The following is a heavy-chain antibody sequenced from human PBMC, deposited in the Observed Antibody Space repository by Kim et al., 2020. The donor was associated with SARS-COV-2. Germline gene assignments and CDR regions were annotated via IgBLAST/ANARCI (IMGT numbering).Heavy chain of an antibody. D-gene: IGHD1-26*01. CDR2: IIPIFGTA. V-gene: IGHV1-69*13. Sequence: SVKVSCKASGGTFSSYAISWVRQAPGQGLEWMGGIIPIFGTANYAQKFQGRVTITADESTSTAYMELSSLRSEDTAVYYCARGGVGATYYFDYWGQGTLVTASS. CDR3: ARGGVGATYYFDY. CDR1: GGTFSSYA. J-gene: IGHJ4*02.